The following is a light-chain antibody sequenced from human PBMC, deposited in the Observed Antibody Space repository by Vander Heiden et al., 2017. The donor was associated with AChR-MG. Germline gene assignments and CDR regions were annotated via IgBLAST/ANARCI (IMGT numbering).Light chain of an antibody. CDR1: QDISNY. CDR2: DAS. CDR3: QQYDNLPVT. J-gene: IGKJ4*01. V-gene: IGKV1-33*01. Sequence: DIQMTQSPSSLSASVGDRVTITCQASQDISNYLNWYQQKPGEAPKLLIYDASNLETGVPSRVSGSGSGTDFTFTISSLQPEDIATYYCQQYDNLPVTFGGGTKVEIK.